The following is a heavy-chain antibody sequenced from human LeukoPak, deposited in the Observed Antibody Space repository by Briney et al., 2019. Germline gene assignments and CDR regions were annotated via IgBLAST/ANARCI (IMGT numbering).Heavy chain of an antibody. CDR1: GGSVSSGSYY. V-gene: IGHV4-61*01. Sequence: SETLSLTCTVSGGSVSSGSYYWSWIRQPPGKGLEWIGYIYYSGSTNYNPSLKSRVTISVDTSKNQFSLKVSSVTAADTGVYYCASKPTDHGELRFDYWGQGTLVTVSS. CDR3: ASKPTDHGELRFDY. CDR2: IYYSGST. J-gene: IGHJ4*02. D-gene: IGHD4-17*01.